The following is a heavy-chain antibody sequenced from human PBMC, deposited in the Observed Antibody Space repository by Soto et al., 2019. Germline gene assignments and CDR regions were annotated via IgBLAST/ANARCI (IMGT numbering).Heavy chain of an antibody. Sequence: GESLKISCQASGYSFTAYWITWVRQMPGKGLEWMATIDPSDSYVDYSPSFRRHVTFSVDRSITAVYVQWNCLKASDSAMYICTRRASSSFYHFDFWGQGALVTVSS. CDR1: GYSFTAYW. CDR3: TRRASSSFYHFDF. V-gene: IGHV5-10-1*01. J-gene: IGHJ4*02. D-gene: IGHD2-2*01. CDR2: IDPSDSYV.